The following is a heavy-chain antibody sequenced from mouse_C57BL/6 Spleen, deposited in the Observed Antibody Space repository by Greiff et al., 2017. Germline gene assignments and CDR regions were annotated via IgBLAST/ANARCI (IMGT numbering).Heavy chain of an antibody. V-gene: IGHV1-50*01. J-gene: IGHJ2*01. D-gene: IGHD3-2*02. CDR1: GYTFTSYW. CDR2: IDPSDSYT. Sequence: QVQLQQPGAELVKPGASVKLSCKASGYTFTSYWMQWVKQRPGQGLEWIGEIDPSDSYTNYNQKFKGKATLTVDTSSSTAYMQLCSLTSEDSGFYCGARSAAQAYYYDSWGQCTTLTVSS. CDR3: ARSAAQAYYYDS.